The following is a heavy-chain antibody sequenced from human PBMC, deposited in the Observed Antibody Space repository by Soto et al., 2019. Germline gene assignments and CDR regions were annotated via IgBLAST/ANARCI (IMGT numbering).Heavy chain of an antibody. D-gene: IGHD1-26*01. CDR3: ARARPVGAMLPRLIDY. CDR2: ISAYNGNT. Sequence: QVQLLQSGAEVKKPGASVKVSCKASGYTFTSYGISCVRQAPGQGLEWMGWISAYNGNTNYAQKLQGRVTMTTNTSASTAYMELRSLRSDDTAVYYCARARPVGAMLPRLIDYWGQGTLVTVSS. J-gene: IGHJ4*02. CDR1: GYTFTSYG. V-gene: IGHV1-18*04.